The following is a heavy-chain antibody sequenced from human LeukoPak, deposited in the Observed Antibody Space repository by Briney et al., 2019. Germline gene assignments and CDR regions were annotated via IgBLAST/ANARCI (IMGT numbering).Heavy chain of an antibody. D-gene: IGHD6-19*01. V-gene: IGHV4-59*01. CDR2: IYYSGST. CDR1: GGSISSYY. CDR3: ARASGYSSGWYGGGGFDY. Sequence: SETLSLTCTVSGGSISSYYWSWIRQPPGKGLEWIGYIYYSGSTNYNPSLKSRVTISVDTSKNEFSLKLNSVTAADTAVYYCARASGYSSGWYGGGGFDYWGQGTLVTVSS. J-gene: IGHJ4*02.